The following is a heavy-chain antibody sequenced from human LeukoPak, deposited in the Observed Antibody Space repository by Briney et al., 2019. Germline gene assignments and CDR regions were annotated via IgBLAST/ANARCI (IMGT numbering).Heavy chain of an antibody. CDR2: IYHSGST. J-gene: IGHJ6*02. V-gene: IGHV4-30-2*01. CDR1: GGSISSGGYS. Sequence: NPSQTLSLTCAVSGGSISSGGYSWSWIRQPPGKGLEWIGYIYHSGSTYYNPSLKSRVTISVDTSKNQFSLKLSSVTAADTAVYYCARFGRHGLFCSSTSPHYYGMDVWGQGTTVTVSS. D-gene: IGHD2-2*01. CDR3: ARFGRHGLFCSSTSPHYYGMDV.